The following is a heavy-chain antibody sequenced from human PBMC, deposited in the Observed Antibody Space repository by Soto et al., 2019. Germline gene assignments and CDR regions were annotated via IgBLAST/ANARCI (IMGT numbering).Heavy chain of an antibody. D-gene: IGHD3-9*01. V-gene: IGHV4-30-2*01. CDR2: IYHSGST. J-gene: IGHJ4*02. CDR3: ARGMAEEQIFYYFDY. Sequence: PSETLSLTCAVSGGSISSGGYSWSWIRQPPGKGLEWIGYIYHSGSTYYNPSLKSRVTISVDRSKNQFSLKLRSVTAADTAVYYCARGMAEEQIFYYFDYWGQGALVTVSS. CDR1: GGSISSGGYS.